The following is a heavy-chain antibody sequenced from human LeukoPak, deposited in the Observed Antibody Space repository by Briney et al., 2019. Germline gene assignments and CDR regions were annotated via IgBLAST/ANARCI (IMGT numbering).Heavy chain of an antibody. V-gene: IGHV1-2*02. J-gene: IGHJ4*02. Sequence: ASVRVSCKASGYTFTGYYMHWVRQAPGQGLEWMGWINPNSGGTNYAQKFQGRVTMTRDTSISTAYMELSRLRSDDTAVYYCARGEGYYDSSGYTYWGQGTLVTVSS. CDR3: ARGEGYYDSSGYTY. CDR2: INPNSGGT. CDR1: GYTFTGYY. D-gene: IGHD3-22*01.